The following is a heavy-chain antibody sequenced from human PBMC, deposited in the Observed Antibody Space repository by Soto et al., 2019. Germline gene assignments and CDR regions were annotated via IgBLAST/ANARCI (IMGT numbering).Heavy chain of an antibody. CDR2: ISAYNGNT. V-gene: IGHV1-18*01. D-gene: IGHD6-19*01. Sequence: ASVKVSCKTSGYTFTSYGIIWVRQAPGQGLEWMGWISAYNGNTNYAQKLQGRVTMTTDTSTSTAYMELRSLRSDDTAVYYCARDSIAVAETPFDYWGQGTLVTVSS. CDR3: ARDSIAVAETPFDY. CDR1: GYTFTSYG. J-gene: IGHJ4*02.